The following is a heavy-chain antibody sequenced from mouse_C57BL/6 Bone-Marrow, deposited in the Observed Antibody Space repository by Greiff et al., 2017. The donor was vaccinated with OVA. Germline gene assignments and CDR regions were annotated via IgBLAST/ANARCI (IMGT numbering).Heavy chain of an antibody. V-gene: IGHV1-74*01. CDR3: AIGDDGSGYEVAY. Sequence: VQLQPPWAELVTPGASVKVSCKASGYTFTSYWMHWVKQRPGQGLEWIGSIHPSDGDTNYNQKFKGKATLTVDKSSSTAYMQLSSLTSEDSAVNDCAIGDDGSGYEVAYWGQGTLVTVSA. CDR1: GYTFTSYW. J-gene: IGHJ3*01. CDR2: IHPSDGDT. D-gene: IGHD1-1*01.